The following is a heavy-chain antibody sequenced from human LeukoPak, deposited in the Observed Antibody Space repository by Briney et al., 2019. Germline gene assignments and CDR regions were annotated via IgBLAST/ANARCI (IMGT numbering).Heavy chain of an antibody. CDR1: GFTFSSYG. CDR3: TGPELTDY. Sequence: GGSLRLSCAASGFTFSSYGMHWVRQAPGKGLEWVAVIWYDGSNKYYADSVKGRFTISRDNSKNTLYLQMNSLKTEDTGVYYCTGPELTDYWGQGTLVTVSS. D-gene: IGHD1-26*01. J-gene: IGHJ4*02. V-gene: IGHV3-33*01. CDR2: IWYDGSNK.